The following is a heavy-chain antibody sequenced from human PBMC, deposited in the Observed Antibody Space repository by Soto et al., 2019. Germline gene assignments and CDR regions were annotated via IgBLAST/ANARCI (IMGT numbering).Heavy chain of an antibody. CDR3: AKDRVSSGIYGMDV. V-gene: IGHV3-9*01. CDR1: GFTLDDYA. Sequence: PGGSLRLSCAASGFTLDDYAMHWVRQAPGKGLEWVSGISWNSGSIGYADSVKGRFTISRDNAKNSLYLQMNSLRAEDTALYYCAKDRVSSGIYGMDVWGQGTTVTVSS. D-gene: IGHD3-22*01. CDR2: ISWNSGSI. J-gene: IGHJ6*02.